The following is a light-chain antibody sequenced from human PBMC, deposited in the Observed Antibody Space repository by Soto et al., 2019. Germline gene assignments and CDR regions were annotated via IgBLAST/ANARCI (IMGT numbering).Light chain of an antibody. V-gene: IGKV3-15*01. CDR1: QRVNNN. J-gene: IGKJ1*01. CDR3: QQYNDWPRT. Sequence: EIVMTQSPATLSVSPGERASLSCRASQRVNNNLAWYQQKRGQAPRLLIYGSSTRATGIPARFSGSGSGTEFTLTISSLQSEDFAVYYCQQYNDWPRTFGQGTKVEIK. CDR2: GSS.